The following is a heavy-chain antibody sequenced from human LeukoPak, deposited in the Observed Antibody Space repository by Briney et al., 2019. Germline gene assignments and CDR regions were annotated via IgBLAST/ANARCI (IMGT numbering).Heavy chain of an antibody. Sequence: PSETLSLTCTVSGGSISSYYWSWIRQPPGKGLEWIGYIYYSGSTNYNPSLKSRVTISVDTSKNQFSLKLSSVAAADTAVYYCATTSLDYEILTGYYSWFDPWGQGTLVTVSS. V-gene: IGHV4-59*01. CDR1: GGSISSYY. J-gene: IGHJ5*02. D-gene: IGHD3-9*01. CDR3: ATTSLDYEILTGYYSWFDP. CDR2: IYYSGST.